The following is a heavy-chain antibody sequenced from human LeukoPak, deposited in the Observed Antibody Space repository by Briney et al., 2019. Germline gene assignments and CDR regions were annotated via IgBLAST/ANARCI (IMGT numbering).Heavy chain of an antibody. CDR3: ARNRPYGDYLLPLYYMDV. J-gene: IGHJ6*03. CDR1: GFTFSSYS. D-gene: IGHD4-17*01. Sequence: GGSLRLSCAASGFTFSSYSMNWVRQAPGKGLEWVSSISSSSSYIYYADSVKGRFTISRDNAKNSLYLQMNSLRAEDTAVCYCARNRPYGDYLLPLYYMDVWGKGTTVTISS. CDR2: ISSSSSYI. V-gene: IGHV3-21*01.